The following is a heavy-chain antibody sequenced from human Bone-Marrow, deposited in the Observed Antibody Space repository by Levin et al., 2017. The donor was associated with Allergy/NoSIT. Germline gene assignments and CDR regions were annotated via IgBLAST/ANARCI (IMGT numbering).Heavy chain of an antibody. V-gene: IGHV6-1*01. CDR3: ARGDDGYCSSTSCYTGEYYDYGMDV. Sequence: SQTLSLTCAISGDSVSSNSAAWHWIRQSPSRGLEWLGRTYYRSKWYNDYAVSVKSRITINPDTSKNQFSLQLNSVTPEDTAVYYCARGDDGYCSSTSCYTGEYYDYGMDVWGQGTTVTVSS. CDR2: TYYRSKWYN. D-gene: IGHD2-2*02. CDR1: GDSVSSNSAA. J-gene: IGHJ6*02.